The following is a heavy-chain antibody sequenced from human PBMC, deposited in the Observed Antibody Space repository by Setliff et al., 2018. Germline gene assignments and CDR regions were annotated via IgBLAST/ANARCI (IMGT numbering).Heavy chain of an antibody. V-gene: IGHV3-48*01. CDR2: ISSGSISTT. J-gene: IGHJ4*02. CDR1: GFTFSIYS. Sequence: GGSLRLSCAASGFTFSIYSMNWLRQAPGKGLEWVSYISSGSISTTHYADSVRGRFTVSRDNAKNTLYLEMNNLRAEDPAVYYCARRGTTAFDFWGLGTLVTAPQ. D-gene: IGHD4-4*01. CDR3: ARRGTTAFDF.